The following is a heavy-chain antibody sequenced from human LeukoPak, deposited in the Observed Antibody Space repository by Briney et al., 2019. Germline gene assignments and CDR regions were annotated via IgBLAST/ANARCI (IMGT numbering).Heavy chain of an antibody. CDR3: ARVPRNISRSPRYYYYYMDV. CDR2: IYYSGST. CDR1: GGSISSYY. J-gene: IGHJ6*03. V-gene: IGHV4-59*01. Sequence: SETLSLTCTVSGGSISSYYWSWIRQPPGKGLEWIGYIYYSGSTNYNPSLKSRVTISVDTSKNQFSLKLSSVTAADTAVYYCARVPRNISRSPRYYYYYMDVWGKGTTVTISS. D-gene: IGHD2/OR15-2a*01.